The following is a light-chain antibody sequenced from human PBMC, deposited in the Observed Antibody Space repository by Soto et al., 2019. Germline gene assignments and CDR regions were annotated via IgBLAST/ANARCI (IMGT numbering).Light chain of an antibody. J-gene: IGKJ2*01. V-gene: IGKV1-5*03. CDR3: QQYNDFKYT. CDR1: QSICSW. CDR2: KAT. Sequence: DIQMTQSPSTLSASVGDGVTITCRASQSICSWLAWYQQKPGKAPKLLIYKATNLQSGVPSRFSGSGSGTDFSLTISSLQPGDSATYFCQQYNDFKYTFCPGTKLEI.